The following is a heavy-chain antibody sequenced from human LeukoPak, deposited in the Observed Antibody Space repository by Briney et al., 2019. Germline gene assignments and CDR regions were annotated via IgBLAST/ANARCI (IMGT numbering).Heavy chain of an antibody. CDR3: ARDLWFGEHSLGY. D-gene: IGHD3-10*01. V-gene: IGHV3-23*01. CDR1: GFTFSSYG. J-gene: IGHJ4*02. CDR2: ISGSGGST. Sequence: GGSLRLSCAASGFTFSSYGMSWVRQAPGKGLEWVSAISGSGGSTYYADSVKGRFSISRDNAKNSLYLQINGLRDEDTAVYYCARDLWFGEHSLGYWGQGTLVTVSS.